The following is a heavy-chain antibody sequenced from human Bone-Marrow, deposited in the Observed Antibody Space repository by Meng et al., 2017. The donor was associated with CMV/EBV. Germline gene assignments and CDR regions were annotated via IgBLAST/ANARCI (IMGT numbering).Heavy chain of an antibody. V-gene: IGHV1-8*02. Sequence: ASVKVSSQASGYTFTSYGIHWVRQATGQGLEWMGWMNPNSGNTGYAQKFQGRVTMTRDTSISTAYMELSSLTSEDTAVYSCARRGPDYYYAMDVWGQGTTVTVSS. CDR1: GYTFTSYG. CDR2: MNPNSGNT. CDR3: ARRGPDYYYAMDV. J-gene: IGHJ6*02.